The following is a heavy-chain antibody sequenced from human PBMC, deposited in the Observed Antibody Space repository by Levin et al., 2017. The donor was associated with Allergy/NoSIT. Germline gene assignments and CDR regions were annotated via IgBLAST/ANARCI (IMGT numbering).Heavy chain of an antibody. CDR3: AKGHYGDHVVGLPFDY. V-gene: IGHV3-23*01. CDR1: GFTFSRFA. D-gene: IGHD4-17*01. CDR2: ISRSGDST. J-gene: IGHJ4*02. Sequence: GGSLRLSCAASGFTFSRFAMNWVRQAPGKGLEWVSVISRSGDSTYYADSVKGRFTISRDNSKNTLYLQMNSLRVEDTAVYYCAKGHYGDHVVGLPFDYGRQGSLVPVSS.